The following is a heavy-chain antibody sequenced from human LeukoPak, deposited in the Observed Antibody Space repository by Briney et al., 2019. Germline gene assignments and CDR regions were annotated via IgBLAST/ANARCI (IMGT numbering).Heavy chain of an antibody. CDR3: ARGPYGDYVWGSYRYTTGRYFDY. CDR1: GGSFSGYY. V-gene: IGHV4-34*01. J-gene: IGHJ4*02. CDR2: INHSGST. D-gene: IGHD3-16*02. Sequence: RSETLSLTCAVYGGSFSGYYWSWIRQPPGKGLEWIGEINHSGSTNYNPSLKSRVTISVDTSKNQFSLKLSSVTAADTAVYYCARGPYGDYVWGSYRYTTGRYFDYWGQGTLVTVSS.